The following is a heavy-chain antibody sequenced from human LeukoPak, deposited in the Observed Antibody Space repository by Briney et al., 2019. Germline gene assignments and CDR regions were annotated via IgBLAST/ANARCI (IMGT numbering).Heavy chain of an antibody. V-gene: IGHV1-18*01. J-gene: IGHJ4*02. D-gene: IGHD6-19*01. CDR1: GYTFTSYG. CDR3: ARDLAGAYYFDY. Sequence: ASVKVSCKASGYTFTSYGISWVRQAPGQGLEWMGWISAYNGNTNYAQKVQGRVTMTTDTSTSTAYMELRSLRSDDTAVYYCARDLAGAYYFDYWGQGTPVTVSS. CDR2: ISAYNGNT.